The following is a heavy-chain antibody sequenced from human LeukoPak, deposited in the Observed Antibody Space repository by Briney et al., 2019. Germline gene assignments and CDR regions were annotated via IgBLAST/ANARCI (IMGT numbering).Heavy chain of an antibody. CDR1: GFIVSTNY. V-gene: IGHV3-53*01. Sequence: PGGSLRLSCAASGFIVSTNYMSWVRQAPGKGLEWVSVIFGGGSTYYADSVKGRFTISRDNSKNTLYLQMNSLRAEDTAVYYCARGGVRGSYYYFDYWGQGTLVTVSS. D-gene: IGHD3-16*01. CDR2: IFGGGST. CDR3: ARGGVRGSYYYFDY. J-gene: IGHJ4*02.